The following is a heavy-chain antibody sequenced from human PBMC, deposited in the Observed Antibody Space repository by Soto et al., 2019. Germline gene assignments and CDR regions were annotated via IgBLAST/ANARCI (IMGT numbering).Heavy chain of an antibody. Sequence: GGSLRLSCAASGLTFSSYAMSWVRQAPGKGLEWVSHISNSGRSTKYADSVKGRFTISRDNSKNTLYLQMNSLRAEDTAIYYCAEDALAYYDFWSWGQGTLVTVSS. D-gene: IGHD3-3*01. J-gene: IGHJ4*02. V-gene: IGHV3-23*01. CDR2: ISNSGRST. CDR3: AEDALAYYDFWS. CDR1: GLTFSSYA.